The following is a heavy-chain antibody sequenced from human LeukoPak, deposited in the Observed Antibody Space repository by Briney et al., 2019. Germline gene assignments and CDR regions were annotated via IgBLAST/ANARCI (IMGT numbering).Heavy chain of an antibody. J-gene: IGHJ4*02. Sequence: SETLSLTCTVSGYSISSGYYWGWIRQPPGKGLEWIGSIYHSGSTYYNPSLKSRVTISVDTSKNQFSLKLSSVTAADTAVYYCAGPKNRYSSGWYASVGFDYWGQGTLVTVSS. V-gene: IGHV4-38-2*02. CDR2: IYHSGST. CDR3: AGPKNRYSSGWYASVGFDY. D-gene: IGHD6-19*01. CDR1: GYSISSGYY.